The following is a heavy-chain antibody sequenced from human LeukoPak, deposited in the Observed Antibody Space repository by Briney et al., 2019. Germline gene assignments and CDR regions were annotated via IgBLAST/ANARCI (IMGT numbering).Heavy chain of an antibody. CDR3: ARDLGSGSYLLGPLDY. V-gene: IGHV3-48*01. Sequence: GGSLRLSCAASGFTFSSYSMNWVHQAPGKGLEWVSYISSSSSTIYYADSVKGRFTISRDNAKNSLYLQMNSLRAEDTAVYYCARDLGSGSYLLGPLDYWGQGTLVTVSS. CDR2: ISSSSSTI. J-gene: IGHJ4*02. D-gene: IGHD3-10*01. CDR1: GFTFSSYS.